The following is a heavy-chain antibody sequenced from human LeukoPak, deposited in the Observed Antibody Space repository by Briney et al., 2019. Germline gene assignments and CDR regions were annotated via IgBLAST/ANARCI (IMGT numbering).Heavy chain of an antibody. V-gene: IGHV3-74*01. J-gene: IGHJ4*02. CDR1: GFTFSNFW. CDR3: ASLTYGPDY. D-gene: IGHD3-10*01. Sequence: GGSLRLSCAASGFTFSNFWMHWVRQAPGKGLVWVSGINDDGSATYYVDSVKGRFTISRDNAKNTLSLQMNSLRAEDTAAYCCASLTYGPDYWGQGTLVTVSS. CDR2: INDDGSAT.